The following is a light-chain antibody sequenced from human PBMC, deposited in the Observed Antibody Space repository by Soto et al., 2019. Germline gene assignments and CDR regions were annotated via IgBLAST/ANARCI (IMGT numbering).Light chain of an antibody. Sequence: EILLTQSPATLSLSPGERATLSCSASQSVSSYLAWYQQKPGQAPRLLIYDASNRATGIPARFSGSGSGTDFTLTINSLEPEDSAVYYCQQRSNWPSITFGQGTRLEIK. CDR2: DAS. V-gene: IGKV3-11*01. J-gene: IGKJ5*01. CDR3: QQRSNWPSIT. CDR1: QSVSSY.